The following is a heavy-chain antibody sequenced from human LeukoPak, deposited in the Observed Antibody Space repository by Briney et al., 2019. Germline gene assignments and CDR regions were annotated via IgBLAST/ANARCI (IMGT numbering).Heavy chain of an antibody. CDR2: ISAYNGNT. V-gene: IGHV1-18*01. J-gene: IGHJ4*02. CDR1: GYTFTSYG. D-gene: IGHD6-19*01. CDR3: ARLEAGYSSGWYSDC. Sequence: ASVKVSCKASGYTFTSYGISWVRQAPGQGLEWMGWISAYNGNTNYAQKLQGRVTMTTDTSTSTAYMELRSLRSDDTAVYYCARLEAGYSSGWYSDCWGQGTLVTVSS.